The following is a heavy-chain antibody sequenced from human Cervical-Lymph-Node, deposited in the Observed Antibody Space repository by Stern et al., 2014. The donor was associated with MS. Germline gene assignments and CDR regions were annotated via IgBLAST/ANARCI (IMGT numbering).Heavy chain of an antibody. Sequence: QLVQSGGGLVQPGGSLRLSCAASGFTFSNYWIHWVRQAPGKGLVGVSRINSDGGITNYADSVMGRFTLSRDNAKNTVYLQMNSLRAEDTAVYYCARKERYSPLDYWGQGTLVTVSS. V-gene: IGHV3-74*02. CDR1: GFTFSNYW. CDR3: ARKERYSPLDY. D-gene: IGHD5-12*01. J-gene: IGHJ4*02. CDR2: INSDGGIT.